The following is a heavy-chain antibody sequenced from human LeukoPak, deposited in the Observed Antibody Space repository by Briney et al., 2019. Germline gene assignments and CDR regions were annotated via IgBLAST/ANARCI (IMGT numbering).Heavy chain of an antibody. D-gene: IGHD3-22*01. CDR1: GFTFSSYS. CDR2: ISSSSSTM. V-gene: IGHV3-48*01. CDR3: ARQSYYYDSSGYYYDY. J-gene: IGHJ4*02. Sequence: GGSLRLSCAASGFTFSSYSMNWVRQAPGKGLEWVSYISSSSSTMYYADSVKGRFTISRDNAKNSLYLQVNSLRAEDTAVYYCARQSYYYDSSGYYYDYWGQGTLVTVSS.